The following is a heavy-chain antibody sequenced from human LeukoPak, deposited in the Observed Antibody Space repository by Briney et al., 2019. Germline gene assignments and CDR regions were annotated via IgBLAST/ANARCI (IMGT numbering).Heavy chain of an antibody. CDR2: INWNGGST. CDR3: ARERVSGSYLDVCDY. CDR1: GFTFDDYG. Sequence: GGSLRLSCAASGFTFDDYGMSWVRQAPGKGLEWVSGINWNGGSTGYADSVKDRFTISRDNAKNSLYLQMNSLRAEDTALYYCARERVSGSYLDVCDYWGQGTLVTVSS. J-gene: IGHJ4*02. D-gene: IGHD1-26*01. V-gene: IGHV3-20*04.